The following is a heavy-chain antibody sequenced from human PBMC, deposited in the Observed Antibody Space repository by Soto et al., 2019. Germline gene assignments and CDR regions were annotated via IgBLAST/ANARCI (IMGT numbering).Heavy chain of an antibody. D-gene: IGHD3-10*01. V-gene: IGHV3-74*01. CDR3: ARVGYGSGSYHFDF. CDR1: GFTFSDCW. Sequence: EVQLVESGGGLVQPGGSLRLSCAASGFTFSDCWMHWVRQAPGKGLVWVSRINSDESVTSYADSVKGRFTISRDNAKNKLYLEMINLRDEGTGLYYCARVGYGSGSYHFDFWGQGTLVTVSS. J-gene: IGHJ4*02. CDR2: INSDESVT.